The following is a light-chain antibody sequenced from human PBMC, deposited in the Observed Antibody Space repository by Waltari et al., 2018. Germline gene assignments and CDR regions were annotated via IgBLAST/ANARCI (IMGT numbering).Light chain of an antibody. CDR1: KDINKD. CDR2: AAS. CDR3: RQLYCYPLT. J-gene: IGKJ4*01. Sequence: DIQLTESPYFLSASAGDSVTITCRASKDINKDLRWYRQKPGNAANLLLYAASTLQSGVPSRFGGSGSVTEFSLAITSLQPEDFATYYCRQLYCYPLTFGGGTKVSIK. V-gene: IGKV1-9*01.